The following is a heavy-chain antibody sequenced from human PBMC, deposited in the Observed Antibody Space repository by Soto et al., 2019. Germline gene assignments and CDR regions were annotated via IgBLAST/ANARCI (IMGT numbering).Heavy chain of an antibody. CDR2: TGFTSKWYN. Sequence: QVLLQQSGPGLVNPSQTLSLTCAISGDSISTNNVAWNWIRQSPSGGLEWLGRTGFTSKWYNDYAVSVRSRITINPDTSKKQFSRQLNSVTLDDTAVYYCARGKYSAFDYWGQGTLVTVSS. CDR3: ARGKYSAFDY. V-gene: IGHV6-1*01. CDR1: GDSISTNNVA. D-gene: IGHD5-18*01. J-gene: IGHJ4*02.